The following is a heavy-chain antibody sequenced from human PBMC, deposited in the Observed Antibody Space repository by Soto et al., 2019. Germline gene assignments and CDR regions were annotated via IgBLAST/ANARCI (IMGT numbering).Heavy chain of an antibody. J-gene: IGHJ4*02. CDR2: RSYDGSNK. CDR1: GVTFSSYG. CDR3: AKDIRSMVVDATGHFDY. V-gene: IGHV3-30*18. Sequence: QVQLVESGGGVVQPGWSLRLSCAASGVTFSSYGRHWVRQPPGKGLEGVAVRSYDGSNKSYADSVKGRFPISRDNSKNPLYLQMNSLRAEDTAVYYCAKDIRSMVVDATGHFDYWGQGTLVTFSS. D-gene: IGHD2-15*01.